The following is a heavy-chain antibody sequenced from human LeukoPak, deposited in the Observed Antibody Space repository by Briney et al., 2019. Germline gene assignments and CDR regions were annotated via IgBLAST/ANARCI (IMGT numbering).Heavy chain of an antibody. CDR2: INPNDGDT. V-gene: IGHV1-2*02. CDR3: ARDGGGGWFDP. J-gene: IGHJ5*02. Sequence: ASVKVSCKASGYTFTDYYMHWVRQAPGQGFEWMGWINPNDGDTNYAQKFQGRVTMTRDTSISTAYMELSRLRSDDTAVYYCARDGGGGWFDPWGQGTLVTVSS. D-gene: IGHD3-10*01. CDR1: GYTFTDYY.